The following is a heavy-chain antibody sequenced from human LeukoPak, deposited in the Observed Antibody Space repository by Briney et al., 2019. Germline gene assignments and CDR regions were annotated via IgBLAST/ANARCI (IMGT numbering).Heavy chain of an antibody. CDR2: ISKTGTSV. Sequence: GGSLRLSCITSGLNFSFYYMTWIRQAPGNGLGAPGNGLEWLSHISKTGTSVYYADSVRGRFTISRDNAKNSLCLHINNLRAEDTAVYYCVAGAALDYWGQGALVTVSS. J-gene: IGHJ4*02. CDR1: GLNFSFYY. CDR3: VAGAALDY. D-gene: IGHD6-19*01. V-gene: IGHV3-11*01.